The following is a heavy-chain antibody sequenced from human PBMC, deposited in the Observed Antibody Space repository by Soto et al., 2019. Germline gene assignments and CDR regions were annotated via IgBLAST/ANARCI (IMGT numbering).Heavy chain of an antibody. V-gene: IGHV1-3*05. J-gene: IGHJ4*02. Sequence: QVQLVQSGAEEKKPGASVKVSCKASGYTFTGYAMHWVRQAPGQRLEWMGWINAGNGNTKYSQKFQARVTITRDTSASTAYMEPSSLRSEDTAVYYCARAVAVPADFDYWGQGTLVTVSS. D-gene: IGHD6-19*01. CDR2: INAGNGNT. CDR1: GYTFTGYA. CDR3: ARAVAVPADFDY.